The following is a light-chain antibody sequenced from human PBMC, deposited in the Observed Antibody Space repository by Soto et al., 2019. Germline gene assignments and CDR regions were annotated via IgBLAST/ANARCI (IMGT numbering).Light chain of an antibody. J-gene: IGKJ1*01. CDR2: DAS. CDR1: QTVSTF. Sequence: SVLTQPPDTLSLLTGELSTICCRASQTVSTFLAWYQQKPGQAPRLIVYDASKRAPGIPARFIGSGSGTDFTLTVSSLEPEDFALYYCQQRSGWPTFGQGTKVDIK. V-gene: IGKV3-11*01. CDR3: QQRSGWPT.